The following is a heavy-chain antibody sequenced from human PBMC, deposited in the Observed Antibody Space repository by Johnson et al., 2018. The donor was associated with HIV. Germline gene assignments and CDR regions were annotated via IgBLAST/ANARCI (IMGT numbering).Heavy chain of an antibody. CDR2: ISSSGSTI. J-gene: IGHJ3*02. CDR1: GFTFSDYY. CDR3: ARDAAKLEEDDAFDI. D-gene: IGHD1-1*01. Sequence: QVQLVESGGGLVKPGGSLRLSCAASGFTFSDYYMSWIRQAPGQGLEWVSYISSSGSTIYYADSVTGRFTISRDNAKYSLYLQMNSLRVEDTAVYYCARDAAKLEEDDAFDIWGQGTMVTVSS. V-gene: IGHV3-11*04.